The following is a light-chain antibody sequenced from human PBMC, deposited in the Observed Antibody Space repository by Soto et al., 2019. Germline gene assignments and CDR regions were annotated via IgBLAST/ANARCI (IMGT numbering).Light chain of an antibody. CDR2: INNDGNY. Sequence: QLVLTQSPSASASLGASVRLTCTLDGGHSTYAITWHQQQPERGPRFLMKINNDGNYHKGDGVPDRFSGSSSGAERYLIISSLQSEDEATYYCQAWVLGVYVFFGGGTKLTVL. J-gene: IGLJ2*01. CDR3: QAWVLGVYVF. CDR1: GGHSTYA. V-gene: IGLV4-69*01.